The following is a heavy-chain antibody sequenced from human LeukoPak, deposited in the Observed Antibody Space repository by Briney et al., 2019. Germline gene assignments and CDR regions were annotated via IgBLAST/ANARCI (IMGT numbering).Heavy chain of an antibody. J-gene: IGHJ4*02. D-gene: IGHD4-17*01. CDR1: GGTFSSYA. V-gene: IGHV1-69*05. CDR3: ARQRNGDYPCFDY. Sequence: GASVKVSCKASGGTFSSYAISWVRQAPGQGLEWMGRIIPTFGTANYAQKFQGRVTITTDESTSTAYMELSSLRSEDTAVYYCARQRNGDYPCFDYWGQGTLVTVSS. CDR2: IIPTFGTA.